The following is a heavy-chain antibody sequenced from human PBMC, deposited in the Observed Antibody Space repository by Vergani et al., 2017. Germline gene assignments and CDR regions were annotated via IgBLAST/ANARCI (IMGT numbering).Heavy chain of an antibody. CDR2: IWYDGSNK. J-gene: IGHJ4*02. Sequence: QVQLVESGGGVVQPGRSLRLSCVVSGFTFSSYGMHWVRQAPGKGLEWVAVIWYDGSNKYYADSVKGRFTISRDNSKNTLYLQMNSLRAEDTAVYYCARDGGTWIQLWLVGYWGQGTLVTVSS. CDR1: GFTFSSYG. CDR3: ARDGGTWIQLWLVGY. D-gene: IGHD5-18*01. V-gene: IGHV3-33*01.